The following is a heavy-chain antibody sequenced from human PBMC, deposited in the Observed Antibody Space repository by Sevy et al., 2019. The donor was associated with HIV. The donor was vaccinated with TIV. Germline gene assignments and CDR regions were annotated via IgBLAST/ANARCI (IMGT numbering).Heavy chain of an antibody. CDR2: MNPNSGNT. J-gene: IGHJ4*02. Sequence: ASVKVSCKASGYTFTSYDINWVRQATGQGLEWMGWMNPNSGNTGYAQKFQGRVTMTRNTSISTAYMELGSLRSEDTAVYYCARQGIAASWVDYWGQGTLVTVSS. V-gene: IGHV1-8*01. CDR1: GYTFTSYD. D-gene: IGHD6-13*01. CDR3: ARQGIAASWVDY.